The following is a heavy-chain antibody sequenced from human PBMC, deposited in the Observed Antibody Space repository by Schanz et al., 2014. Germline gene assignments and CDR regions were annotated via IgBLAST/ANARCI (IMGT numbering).Heavy chain of an antibody. CDR1: GYTLSAYS. CDR3: ATGKGDILTGRY. J-gene: IGHJ4*02. V-gene: IGHV1-46*01. D-gene: IGHD3-9*01. CDR2: VNPSVRGT. Sequence: QVQVIQSGPEVKKPGASVKVSCKASGYTLSAYSLHWVRQAPGQGLEWMGIVNPSVRGTHFAREFQGRVTVTSDTSTSTVYMELSGLRSEDTAVYYCATGKGDILTGRYWGQGTLVTVSS.